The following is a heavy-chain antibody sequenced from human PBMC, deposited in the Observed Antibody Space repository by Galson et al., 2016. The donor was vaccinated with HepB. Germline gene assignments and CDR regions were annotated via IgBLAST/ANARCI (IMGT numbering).Heavy chain of an antibody. CDR2: IYNIGST. Sequence: SETLSLTCTVSGDSISSSSYYWGWIRQPPGKGLEWIANIYNIGSTYYNPSLKSRVTISVDTSKNQFSLKMISVTAADTAVYYCVRDGGGTNFYYYGMDVWGQGTTVTVSS. J-gene: IGHJ6*02. V-gene: IGHV4-39*07. CDR3: VRDGGGTNFYYYGMDV. CDR1: GDSISSSSYY. D-gene: IGHD1-14*01.